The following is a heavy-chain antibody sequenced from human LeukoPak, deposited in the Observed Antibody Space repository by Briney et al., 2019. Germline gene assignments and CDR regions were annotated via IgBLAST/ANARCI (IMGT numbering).Heavy chain of an antibody. CDR2: IYYSGST. Sequence: ASETLSLTCTVSGGSISSYYWSWIRQHPGKGLEWIGYIYYSGSTYYNPSLKSRVTISVDTSKNQFSLKLSSVTAADTAVYYCASYTRSYYYDSSGYSTKAYFDYWGQGTLVTVSS. CDR3: ASYTRSYYYDSSGYSTKAYFDY. J-gene: IGHJ4*02. CDR1: GGSISSYY. D-gene: IGHD3-22*01. V-gene: IGHV4-59*06.